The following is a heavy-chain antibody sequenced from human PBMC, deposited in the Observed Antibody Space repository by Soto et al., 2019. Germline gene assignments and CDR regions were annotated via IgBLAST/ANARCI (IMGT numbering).Heavy chain of an antibody. D-gene: IGHD3-10*01. V-gene: IGHV4-34*01. CDR3: ARGGDYYGSGSYYSYFDY. Sequence: SETLSLTCAVYGGSFSGYYWGWIRQPPGKGLEWIGEIKHSGSTNYNPSLKSRVTISVDTSKNRFSLKLSSVTAADTAVYYCARGGDYYGSGSYYSYFDYWGQGTLVTVSS. CDR2: IKHSGST. CDR1: GGSFSGYY. J-gene: IGHJ4*02.